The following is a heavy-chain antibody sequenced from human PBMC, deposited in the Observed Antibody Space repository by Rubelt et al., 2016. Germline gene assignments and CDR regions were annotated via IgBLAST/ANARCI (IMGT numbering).Heavy chain of an antibody. CDR2: IYYSGST. D-gene: IGHD1-26*01. V-gene: IGHV4-59*01. CDR3: ARDRWEDFYYGMDV. Sequence: QVQLQESGPGLVKPSETLSLTCTVSGGSISGYSWSWIRQTPGKGLEWIGYIYYSGSTNYNPSLKSRVTMSVNTSKNPFALQMTSVTAADTAVYYCARDRWEDFYYGMDVWGQGTTVTVSS. J-gene: IGHJ6*02. CDR1: GGSISGYS.